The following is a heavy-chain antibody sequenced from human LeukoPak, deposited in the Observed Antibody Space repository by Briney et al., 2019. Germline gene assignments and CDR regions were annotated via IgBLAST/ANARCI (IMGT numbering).Heavy chain of an antibody. V-gene: IGHV1-8*01. Sequence: ASVKVSCKASGYTFTRYDINWVRQATGQGLEWMGWMNPNSGNTGYAQKFQGRVTMTRNTSIRTAYMELSSLRSEDTAVYYCARPPSGYISGLWAFDIWGQGTMVTVSS. CDR3: ARPPSGYISGLWAFDI. D-gene: IGHD6-19*01. CDR2: MNPNSGNT. J-gene: IGHJ3*02. CDR1: GYTFTRYD.